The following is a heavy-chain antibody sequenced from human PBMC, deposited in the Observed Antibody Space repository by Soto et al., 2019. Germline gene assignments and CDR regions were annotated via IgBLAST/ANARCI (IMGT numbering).Heavy chain of an antibody. Sequence: ASVKVSCKASGYTFTSYGISWVRQAPGQGPEWMGWISTYNGKTDYAQRFQDRVIMTTDTPTSTAYMELRSLRSDDTAVYYCARSCPANRRYFIYWGQGTLVTVSS. CDR3: ARSCPANRRYFIY. D-gene: IGHD2-15*01. V-gene: IGHV1-18*01. CDR1: GYTFTSYG. CDR2: ISTYNGKT. J-gene: IGHJ4*02.